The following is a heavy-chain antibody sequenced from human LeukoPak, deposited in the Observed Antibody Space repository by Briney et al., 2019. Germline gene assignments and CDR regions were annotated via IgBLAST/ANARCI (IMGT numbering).Heavy chain of an antibody. V-gene: IGHV3-23*01. CDR3: TSTSGWYPRFDY. D-gene: IGHD6-19*01. CDR2: ISGSGGST. CDR1: GFTFSSYA. Sequence: GESLRLSCAASGFTFSSYAMSWVRQAPGKGLEWVSAISGSGGSTYYAGSVKGRFTISRDNSKNTLYLQMNSLRAEDTAVYYCTSTSGWYPRFDYWGQGTLVTVSS. J-gene: IGHJ4*02.